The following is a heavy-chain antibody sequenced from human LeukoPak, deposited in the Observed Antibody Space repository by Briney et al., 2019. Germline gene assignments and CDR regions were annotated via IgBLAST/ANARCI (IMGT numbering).Heavy chain of an antibody. CDR2: IYHSGST. CDR3: ARGYSSSWYIRY. Sequence: SETLSLTCTVSGGSISSGGYYWSRIRQPPGKGLEWIGYIYHSGSTYYNPSLKSRVTISVDRSKNQFSLKLSSVTAADTAVYYCARGYSSSWYIRYWGQGTLVTVSS. V-gene: IGHV4-30-2*01. J-gene: IGHJ4*02. CDR1: GGSISSGGYY. D-gene: IGHD6-13*01.